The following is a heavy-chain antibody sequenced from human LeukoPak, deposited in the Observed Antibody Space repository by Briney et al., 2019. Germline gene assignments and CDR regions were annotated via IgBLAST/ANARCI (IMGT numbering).Heavy chain of an antibody. J-gene: IGHJ4*02. Sequence: PGGSLRLSCAASGFMFSSNWMDWVRQAPGKGLEWVASINPDGIKRYSADSVKGRFTISRDNARNSLYLQMDSLRVEDTAFYYCARDLAFSRLDYWGQGVLVTVSS. D-gene: IGHD2/OR15-2a*01. CDR2: INPDGIKR. V-gene: IGHV3-7*01. CDR1: GFMFSSNW. CDR3: ARDLAFSRLDY.